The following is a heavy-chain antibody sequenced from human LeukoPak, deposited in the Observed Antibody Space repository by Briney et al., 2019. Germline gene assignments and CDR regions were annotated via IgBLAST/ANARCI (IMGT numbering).Heavy chain of an antibody. CDR3: AGAVHYYGSGSYYFDY. Sequence: SETLSLTCTVSGGSISSYYWSWIRQPPGKGLEWIGYIYYSGSTNYNPSLKSRVTISVDTSKNQFSLKLSSVTAADTAVYYCAGAVHYYGSGSYYFDYWGQGTLVTVSS. CDR1: GGSISSYY. J-gene: IGHJ4*02. D-gene: IGHD3-10*01. V-gene: IGHV4-59*01. CDR2: IYYSGST.